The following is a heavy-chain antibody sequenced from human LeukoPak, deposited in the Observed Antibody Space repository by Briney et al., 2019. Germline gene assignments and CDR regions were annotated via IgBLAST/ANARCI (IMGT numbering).Heavy chain of an antibody. CDR1: GFTFSSYG. CDR2: IRYDGSNK. V-gene: IGHV3-30*02. D-gene: IGHD3-16*01. Sequence: GGSLRLSCAASGFTFSSYGMHWVREAPGKGLEWVAFIRYDGSNKYYADSVKGRFTISRDNAKNTLYLQMNSLRAEDTAVYYCATDGEGGSLLSYWGQGTLVTVSS. CDR3: ATDGEGGSLLSY. J-gene: IGHJ4*02.